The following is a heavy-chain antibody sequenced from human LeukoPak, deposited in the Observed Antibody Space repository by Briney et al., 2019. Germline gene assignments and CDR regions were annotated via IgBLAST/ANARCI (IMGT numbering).Heavy chain of an antibody. V-gene: IGHV3-21*01. CDR1: GFTFSSYS. J-gene: IGHJ3*02. Sequence: PGGSLRLSCAASGFTFSSYSMNWVRQAPGKGLEWVSSISSSSSYIYYADSVKGRFTISRDNAKNSLYLQMNSLRAEDTAVYYCARAKRYSSSWYHPVGAFDIWGQGTMVTVSS. CDR3: ARAKRYSSSWYHPVGAFDI. D-gene: IGHD6-13*01. CDR2: ISSSSSYI.